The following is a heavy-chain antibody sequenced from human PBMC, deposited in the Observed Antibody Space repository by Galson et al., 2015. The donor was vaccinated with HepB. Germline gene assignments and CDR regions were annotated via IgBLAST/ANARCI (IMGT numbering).Heavy chain of an antibody. D-gene: IGHD3-3*01. Sequence: SLRLSCAASGFTFSSYSMNWVRQAPGKGLEWVGFIRSKAYGGTTEYAASVKGRFTISRDDSKSIAYLQMNSLKTEDTAVYYCTVLRSSVGLDAFDIWGQGTMVTVSS. J-gene: IGHJ3*02. CDR3: TVLRSSVGLDAFDI. V-gene: IGHV3-49*04. CDR2: IRSKAYGGTT. CDR1: GFTFSSYS.